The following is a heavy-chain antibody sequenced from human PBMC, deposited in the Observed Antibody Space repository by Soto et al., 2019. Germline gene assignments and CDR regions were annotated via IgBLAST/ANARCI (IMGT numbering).Heavy chain of an antibody. Sequence: GGSLRLSCAASGFTVSSNYMSWVRQAPGKGLEWVSVIYSGGSTYYADSVKGRFTISRDNSKNMVYLQMNSLKTEDTAVYYCTTDSYITIVIVRFDYWGHGTLVTV. CDR2: IYSGGST. CDR1: GFTVSSNY. J-gene: IGHJ4*01. CDR3: TTDSYITIVIVRFDY. V-gene: IGHV3-53*01. D-gene: IGHD3-22*01.